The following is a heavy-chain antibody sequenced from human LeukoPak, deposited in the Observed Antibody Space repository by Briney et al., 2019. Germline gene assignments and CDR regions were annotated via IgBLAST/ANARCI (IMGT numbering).Heavy chain of an antibody. J-gene: IGHJ4*02. V-gene: IGHV4-39*07. CDR2: IYYSGST. Sequence: KSSETLSLTCTVSGGSISSSSYYWGWIRQPPGKGLEWIGSIYYSGSTYYNPSLKSRVTISVDTSKNQFSLKLSSVTAADTAVYYCARGPGSSWEFDYWGQGTLVTVSS. CDR1: GGSISSSSYY. CDR3: ARGPGSSWEFDY. D-gene: IGHD6-13*01.